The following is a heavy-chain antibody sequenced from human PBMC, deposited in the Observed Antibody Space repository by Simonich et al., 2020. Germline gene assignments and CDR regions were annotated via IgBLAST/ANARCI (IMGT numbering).Heavy chain of an antibody. Sequence: GGGLVQPGGSLRLSCAASGFTFSSYAMSWVRQAPGKGLEWVSAISGSGGSTYYADSVKGRFTTSRDNSKNTLYLQMNSLRAEDTAVYYCAKDLGERITMIVVVIDAFDIWGQGTMVTVSS. J-gene: IGHJ3*02. CDR2: ISGSGGST. CDR1: GFTFSSYA. CDR3: AKDLGERITMIVVVIDAFDI. D-gene: IGHD3-22*01. V-gene: IGHV3-23*01.